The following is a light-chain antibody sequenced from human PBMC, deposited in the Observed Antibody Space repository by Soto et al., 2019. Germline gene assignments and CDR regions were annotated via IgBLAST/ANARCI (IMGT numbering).Light chain of an antibody. CDR2: GSS. J-gene: IGKJ1*01. Sequence: EIVMTQSPATLSVSPGESVTLSCRASQLFSSNLAWYQRRPGQAPRLLIYGSSTRATGVPPRFSGSASGTDFTLTISRLEAEDFAVYYCQQYVTSSWTFGQGTKVDI. CDR3: QQYVTSSWT. CDR1: QLFSSN. V-gene: IGKV3-15*01.